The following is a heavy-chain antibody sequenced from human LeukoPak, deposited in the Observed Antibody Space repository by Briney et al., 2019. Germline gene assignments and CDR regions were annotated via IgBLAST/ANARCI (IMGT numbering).Heavy chain of an antibody. D-gene: IGHD3-10*01. V-gene: IGHV4-34*01. J-gene: IGHJ4*02. CDR3: ARPYYYGSGSYYPY. CDR1: GGSFSGYY. Sequence: KPSETLSLTCAVYGGSFSGYYWSWIRQPPGKGLEWIGEINHSGSTNYNPSLKSRVTISVDTSKNQFSLKLSSVTAADTAVYYCARPYYYGSGSYYPYWGQGTLVTVSS. CDR2: INHSGST.